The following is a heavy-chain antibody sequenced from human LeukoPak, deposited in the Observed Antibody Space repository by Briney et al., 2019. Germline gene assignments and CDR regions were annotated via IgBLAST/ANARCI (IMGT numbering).Heavy chain of an antibody. Sequence: ASVKVSCKASGYTFTSYGISWVRQAPGQGLEWMGWISASNGNTDYAQKFQGRVTMTTDTSTTTACRELRSLRSDDTAVYYCATDTSYSWYDTFGEYWGQGTLVTVSS. CDR3: ATDTSYSWYDTFGEY. V-gene: IGHV1-18*01. CDR1: GYTFTSYG. CDR2: ISASNGNT. D-gene: IGHD6-13*01. J-gene: IGHJ4*02.